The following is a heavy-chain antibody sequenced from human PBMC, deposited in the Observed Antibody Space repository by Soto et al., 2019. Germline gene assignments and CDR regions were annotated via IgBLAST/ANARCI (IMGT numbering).Heavy chain of an antibody. J-gene: IGHJ4*02. CDR1: VFTFTAFA. CDR2: ISYDGRQS. CDR3: AKDRYFDYYYFDY. Sequence: PGGSLRLSCASSVFTFTAFAVHCVRHSPGKGLEWVAVISYDGRQSRYADSVKGRLTLSRDNSKNTVFLQMNSLTTEDTAIYYCAKDRYFDYYYFDYWGQGTRVTVSS. V-gene: IGHV3-30*04. D-gene: IGHD3-9*01.